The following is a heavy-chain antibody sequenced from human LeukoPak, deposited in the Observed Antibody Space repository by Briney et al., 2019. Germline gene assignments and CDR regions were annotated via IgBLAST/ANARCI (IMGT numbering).Heavy chain of an antibody. V-gene: IGHV3-23*01. CDR3: AKRSCSGGSCNFDY. CDR2: ISDSGAAT. Sequence: GGSLRLSCAASGFTFRSYAMSWVRQAPGKGLEWVSAISDSGAATNYADSVKGRLTISRDNSKNTLYLQMNSLRAEDTALYYCAKRSCSGGSCNFDYWGQG. CDR1: GFTFRSYA. D-gene: IGHD2-15*01. J-gene: IGHJ4*02.